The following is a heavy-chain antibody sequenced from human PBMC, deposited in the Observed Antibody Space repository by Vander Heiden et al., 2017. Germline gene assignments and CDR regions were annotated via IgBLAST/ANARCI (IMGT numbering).Heavy chain of an antibody. CDR1: GFTFNTYC. D-gene: IGHD4-17*01. CDR3: ARSLCGAYDF. Sequence: EVQPVASGGGLAQPGGSLRLSCVASGFTFNTYCMSWVRQAPGKGLEWVANIKQDGNEEYYMDSVKGRFTISRDNAKNSLFLQLNSLRVEDTAVYYCARSLCGAYDFWGQGTLVTVSS. CDR2: IKQDGNEE. V-gene: IGHV3-7*01. J-gene: IGHJ4*02.